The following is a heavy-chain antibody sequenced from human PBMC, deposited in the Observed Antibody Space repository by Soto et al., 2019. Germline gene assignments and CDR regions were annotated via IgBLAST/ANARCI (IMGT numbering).Heavy chain of an antibody. CDR1: GFTFSNAW. D-gene: IGHD4-17*01. V-gene: IGHV3-15*07. Sequence: GGSLRLSCAASGFTFSNAWMNWVRQAPGKGPEWVGRIKSKTDGGTTDYAAPVKGRFTVARDDSKNTVHLLMNSLKTEDTAVYDCTTDPLRSAYWGQGTRVTVSP. CDR3: TTDPLRSAY. J-gene: IGHJ4*02. CDR2: IKSKTDGGTT.